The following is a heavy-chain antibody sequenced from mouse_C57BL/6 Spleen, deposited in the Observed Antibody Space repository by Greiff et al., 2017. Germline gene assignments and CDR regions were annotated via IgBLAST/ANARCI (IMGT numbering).Heavy chain of an antibody. CDR3: ARGFFITTVDDYLDY. CDR1: GYTFTSYW. CDR2: IHPNSGST. D-gene: IGHD1-1*01. V-gene: IGHV1-64*01. Sequence: QVQLQQSGAELVKPGASVKLSCKASGYTFTSYWMHWVKQRPGQGLEWIGMIHPNSGSTNYTEKFKSKATLTVDKSSSTAYMQLSSLTSEDYAVYYCARGFFITTVDDYLDYWGQGTTLTVSS. J-gene: IGHJ2*01.